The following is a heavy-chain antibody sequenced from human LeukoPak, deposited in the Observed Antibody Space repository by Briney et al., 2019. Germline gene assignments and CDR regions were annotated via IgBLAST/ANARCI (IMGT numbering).Heavy chain of an antibody. Sequence: SVNVSCKASGGTFSSYAISWVRQAPGQGLEWMGGIIPIFGTANYAQKFQGRVTITADESTSTAYMELSSLRSEDTAVYYCARHPGGPNQVRYYGMDVWGQGTTVTVSS. V-gene: IGHV1-69*13. CDR3: ARHPGGPNQVRYYGMDV. CDR1: GGTFSSYA. D-gene: IGHD2-2*01. CDR2: IIPIFGTA. J-gene: IGHJ6*02.